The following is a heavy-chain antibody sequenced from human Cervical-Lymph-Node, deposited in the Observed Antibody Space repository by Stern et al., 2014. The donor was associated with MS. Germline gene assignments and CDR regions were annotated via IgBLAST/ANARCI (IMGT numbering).Heavy chain of an antibody. D-gene: IGHD3-9*01. CDR1: GGTLSSYA. Sequence: VQLVESGAEVKKPGSSVKVSCKASGGTLSSYAISWVRQAPGQGLEWVGGIIPIFDVPHYDQKFQGRCPMTADDSTSTAYMELSSLRSEDTAVYYCARDLTRGTDWGWGQGTLVIVSS. CDR3: ARDLTRGTDWG. CDR2: IIPIFDVP. J-gene: IGHJ4*02. V-gene: IGHV1-69*01.